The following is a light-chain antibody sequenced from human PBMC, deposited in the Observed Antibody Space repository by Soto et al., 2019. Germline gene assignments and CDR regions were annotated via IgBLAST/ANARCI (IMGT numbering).Light chain of an antibody. Sequence: EIVLTQSPGTLSLSPGERATLSCRASQSVRSNYLAWYQQKPGQAPRLLLYGTSSRATGVPDRFSGSGSGTDFTLTISRLEPEDFAVYYCQQYGSSPPTFGQGTKLDIK. V-gene: IGKV3-20*01. CDR2: GTS. J-gene: IGKJ2*01. CDR1: QSVRSNY. CDR3: QQYGSSPPT.